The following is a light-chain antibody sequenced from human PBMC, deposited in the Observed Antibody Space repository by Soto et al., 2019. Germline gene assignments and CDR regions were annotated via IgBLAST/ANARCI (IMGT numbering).Light chain of an antibody. Sequence: QSALTQPPSASASPGQSVTISCSGTSSDVGGYNFVSWYQEHPGKAPKLIIYEVTKRPSGVPDRFSGSKSGNTASLTVSGLQAEDEADYYCISHAGSNNLVFGGGTKVTVL. V-gene: IGLV2-8*01. CDR2: EVT. CDR1: SSDVGGYNF. J-gene: IGLJ3*02. CDR3: ISHAGSNNLV.